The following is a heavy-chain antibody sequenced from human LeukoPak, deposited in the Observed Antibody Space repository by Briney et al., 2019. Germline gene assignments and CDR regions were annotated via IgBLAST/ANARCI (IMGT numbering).Heavy chain of an antibody. CDR3: ARDRYSSGWMTFDY. J-gene: IGHJ4*02. CDR2: ISSSSSYI. D-gene: IGHD6-19*01. V-gene: IGHV3-21*01. Sequence: GGSLRLSCAASGFTFSSYSMNLVRQAPGKGLEWVSSISSSSSYIYYADSVKGRFTISRDNAKNSLYLQMNSLRAEDTAVYYCARDRYSSGWMTFDYWGQGTLVTVSS. CDR1: GFTFSSYS.